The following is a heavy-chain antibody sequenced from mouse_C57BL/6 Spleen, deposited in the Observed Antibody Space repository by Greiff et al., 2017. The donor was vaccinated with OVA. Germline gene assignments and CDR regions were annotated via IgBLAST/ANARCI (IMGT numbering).Heavy chain of an antibody. Sequence: EVKLMESGGGLVKPGGSLKLSCAASGFTFSSYAMSWVRQTPEKRLEWVATISDGGSYTYYPDNVKGRFTISRDNAKNNLYLQMSHLKSEDTAMYYCAREGYSNPFMDYWGQGTSVTVSS. CDR3: AREGYSNPFMDY. D-gene: IGHD2-5*01. CDR2: ISDGGSYT. CDR1: GFTFSSYA. V-gene: IGHV5-4*01. J-gene: IGHJ4*01.